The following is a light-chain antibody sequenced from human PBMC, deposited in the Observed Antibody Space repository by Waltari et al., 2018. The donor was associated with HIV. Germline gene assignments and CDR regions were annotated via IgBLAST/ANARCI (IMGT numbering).Light chain of an antibody. CDR3: HQYGSSPRT. Sequence: EIELTQSPGTLSLSPGERATLACRASESLNSTYLAWYQQQPGQTPRLLIYGASSRAIGIPDRFSGSGSGTDFTLTISRLEPGDFAVYYCHQYGSSPRTFGQGTKVDIK. CDR1: ESLNSTY. CDR2: GAS. J-gene: IGKJ1*01. V-gene: IGKV3-20*01.